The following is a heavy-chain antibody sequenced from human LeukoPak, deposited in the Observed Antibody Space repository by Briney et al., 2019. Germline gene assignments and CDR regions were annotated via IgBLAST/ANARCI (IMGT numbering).Heavy chain of an antibody. CDR1: GFTFSDYW. J-gene: IGHJ4*02. Sequence: TGGSLRLSCVGSGFTFSDYWMSWVRQAPGKGLEWVANIKSDESERFFLDSVKGRFTISRDNAKNSLYLQMNSLRVEDTAVYYCASGYNSDSWGQGTLVIVSS. CDR3: ASGYNSDS. V-gene: IGHV3-7*01. D-gene: IGHD1-20*01. CDR2: IKSDESER.